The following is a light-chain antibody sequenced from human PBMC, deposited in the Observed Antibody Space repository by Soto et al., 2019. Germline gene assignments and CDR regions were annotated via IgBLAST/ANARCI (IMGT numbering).Light chain of an antibody. CDR2: DVS. Sequence: QSVLTQPPSASGSPGQSVTISCTGTTNDVGGYNYVSWYQQHPGKAPKLMIYDVSKRPSGVPDRFSGSKSGNTASLTVSGLQAEDEADYYCSSYAGSNNVIFGGGTKLTVL. CDR1: TNDVGGYNY. V-gene: IGLV2-8*01. J-gene: IGLJ2*01. CDR3: SSYAGSNNVI.